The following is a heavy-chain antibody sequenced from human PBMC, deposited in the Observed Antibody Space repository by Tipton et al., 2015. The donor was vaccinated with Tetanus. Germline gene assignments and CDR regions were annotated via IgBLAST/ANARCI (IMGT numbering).Heavy chain of an antibody. D-gene: IGHD3-22*01. Sequence: QMQLVQSGAEVKKPGASVKVSCKASGYTFTGYYMHWVRQDPGQGLEWMGWINPNSGGTNYAQKFQGWVTMTRDTSISTAYMELSRLRSDDTAVYYCAIAYYYDSSGPFDYWGQGTLVTVSS. J-gene: IGHJ4*02. CDR3: AIAYYYDSSGPFDY. V-gene: IGHV1-2*04. CDR2: INPNSGGT. CDR1: GYTFTGYY.